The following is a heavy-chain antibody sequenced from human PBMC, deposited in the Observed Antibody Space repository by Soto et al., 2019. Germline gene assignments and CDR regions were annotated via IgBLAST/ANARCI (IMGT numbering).Heavy chain of an antibody. V-gene: IGHV3-72*01. Sequence: GGSLRLSCAASAFSLSGHHMGWVRQAPGKGRGWVGLTRKKANNYGTEYAASVRGRFTISRDDSKNSLYLQMNSLKTEDAAVYYCARDGGIGARHYYGMDVWGQGTTVTVS. CDR2: TRKKANNYGT. CDR1: AFSLSGHH. D-gene: IGHD6-6*01. J-gene: IGHJ6*02. CDR3: ARDGGIGARHYYGMDV.